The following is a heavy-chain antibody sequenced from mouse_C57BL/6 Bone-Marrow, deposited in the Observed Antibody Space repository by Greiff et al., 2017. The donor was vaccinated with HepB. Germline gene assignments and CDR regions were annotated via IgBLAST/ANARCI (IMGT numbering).Heavy chain of an antibody. Sequence: VQLQQSGAELVKPGASVKLSCKASGYTFTSYWMHWVKQRPGQGLEWIGMIHPNSGSTNYNEKFKSKATLTVDESSSTAYMQLSSLTSEDSAVYYCARGDYYGSSYFDYWGQGTTLTVSS. CDR3: ARGDYYGSSYFDY. V-gene: IGHV1-64*01. J-gene: IGHJ2*01. CDR2: IHPNSGST. D-gene: IGHD1-1*01. CDR1: GYTFTSYW.